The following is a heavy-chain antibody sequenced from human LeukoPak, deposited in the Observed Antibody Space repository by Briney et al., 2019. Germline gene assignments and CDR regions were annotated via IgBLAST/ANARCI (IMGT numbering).Heavy chain of an antibody. CDR2: INHSGST. CDR1: GGSFSGYY. V-gene: IGHV4-34*01. D-gene: IGHD6-13*01. Sequence: SETLSLTCAVYGGSFSGYYWSWIRQPPGKGLEWIGEINHSGSTNYNPSLKSRVTISVDTSKNQFSLKLSSVTAADTAVYYCASAPSFSYSSSWYSGVYFDYWGQGTLVTVSS. J-gene: IGHJ4*02. CDR3: ASAPSFSYSSSWYSGVYFDY.